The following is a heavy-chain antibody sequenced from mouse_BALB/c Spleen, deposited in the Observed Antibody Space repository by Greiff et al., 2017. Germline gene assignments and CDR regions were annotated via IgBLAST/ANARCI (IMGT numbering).Heavy chain of an antibody. D-gene: IGHD2-14*01. V-gene: IGHV5-4*02. CDR1: GFTFSDYY. CDR2: ISDGGSYT. Sequence: EVMLVESGGGLVKPGGSLKLSCAASGFTFSDYYMYWVRQTPEKRLEWVATISDGGSYTYYPDSVKGRFTIARDNAKNNLYLQMSSLKSEDTAMYYCARGDRYDGLYYFDYWGQGTTLTVSS. CDR3: ARGDRYDGLYYFDY. J-gene: IGHJ2*01.